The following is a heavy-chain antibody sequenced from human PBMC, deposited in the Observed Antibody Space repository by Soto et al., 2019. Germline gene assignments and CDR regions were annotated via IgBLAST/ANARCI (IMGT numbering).Heavy chain of an antibody. Sequence: QEQLVESGGGVVQPGRSLRLSCAASGFTFSSFAMHWVRQAPGRGLEWVALIFSDGSNTHYADSVRGRFTISRDNSKNTLYLQMNSLRPEDTAVYYCARAVTGMDVWGQGTTVTVSS. V-gene: IGHV3-30-3*01. J-gene: IGHJ6*02. CDR1: GFTFSSFA. CDR3: ARAVTGMDV. CDR2: IFSDGSNT.